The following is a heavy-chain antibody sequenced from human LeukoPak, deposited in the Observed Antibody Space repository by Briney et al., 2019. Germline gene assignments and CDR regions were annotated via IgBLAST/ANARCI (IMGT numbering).Heavy chain of an antibody. Sequence: AGGSLRLSCAASGFSFSSYTMSWVRQAPGKGLEWVSAISGSGGSTYYADSVKGRFTISRDNSKNTLYLQMTSLRAEDTAVYYCARDRGSGSYYSQDWGQGTLVTVSS. J-gene: IGHJ4*02. D-gene: IGHD3-10*01. V-gene: IGHV3-23*01. CDR2: ISGSGGST. CDR1: GFSFSSYT. CDR3: ARDRGSGSYYSQD.